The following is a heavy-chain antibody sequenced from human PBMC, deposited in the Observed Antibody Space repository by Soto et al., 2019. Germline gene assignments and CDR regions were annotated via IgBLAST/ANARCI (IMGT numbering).Heavy chain of an antibody. D-gene: IGHD1-26*01. J-gene: IGHJ4*02. CDR2: IYPGDSDT. CDR1: GYSFINYW. CDR3: ARRYSGSSSRIDY. V-gene: IGHV5-51*01. Sequence: ESLRISRKGFGYSFINYWIGLVRQMPGKGLEWMGIIYPGDSDTRYSPSFQGQVTISADKSISTAYLQWSSLKASDTAMYYCARRYSGSSSRIDYWGQGTLVTVSS.